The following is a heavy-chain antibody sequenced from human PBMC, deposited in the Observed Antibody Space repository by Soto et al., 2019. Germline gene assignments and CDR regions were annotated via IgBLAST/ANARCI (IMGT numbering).Heavy chain of an antibody. V-gene: IGHV3-33*01. CDR2: VWFDGSNE. D-gene: IGHD3-22*01. CDR3: VSRRDGDTRGYQWIDY. Sequence: QVRLEESGGGVVQPGRSLRLSCAASGFTFSSYGMHWVRQAPGKGLEWVAVVWFDGSNEYYADSVRGRFTICRDNSQNTLNLQMKSLRAKDKAVYNCVSRRDGDTRGYQWIDYWGQGTLCTVSS. J-gene: IGHJ4*02. CDR1: GFTFSSYG.